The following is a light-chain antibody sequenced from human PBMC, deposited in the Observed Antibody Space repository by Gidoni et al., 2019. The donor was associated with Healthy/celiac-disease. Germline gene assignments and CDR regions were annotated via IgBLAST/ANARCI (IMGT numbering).Light chain of an antibody. CDR3: QQYTNWPLT. CDR1: QSVSSY. V-gene: IGKV3-15*01. CDR2: NAS. Sequence: ELVMTQSPATLSVSPGERATLSCRASQSVSSYLAWYQQKPGQAPRLFIENASTRASGVPARFSGSGAGTEFTLTISSLQSEDFAVYYCQQYTNWPLTFGGGTKVEIK. J-gene: IGKJ4*01.